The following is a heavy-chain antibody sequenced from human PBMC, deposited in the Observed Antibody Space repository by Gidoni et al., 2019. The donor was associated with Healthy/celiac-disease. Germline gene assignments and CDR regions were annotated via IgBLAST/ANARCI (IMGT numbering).Heavy chain of an antibody. Sequence: QVQLQQLGAGLLKPSETLSLTCAVYGGSFSGYYWSWIRQPPGKGLEWIGEIIHSGSTNYNPSLKSRVTISVDKSKNQFSLKLSSVTAADTAVYYCARAYPGRGGGFNFDYWGQGTLVTVSS. CDR3: ARAYPGRGGGFNFDY. J-gene: IGHJ4*02. CDR2: IIHSGST. CDR1: GGSFSGYY. D-gene: IGHD6-25*01. V-gene: IGHV4-34*12.